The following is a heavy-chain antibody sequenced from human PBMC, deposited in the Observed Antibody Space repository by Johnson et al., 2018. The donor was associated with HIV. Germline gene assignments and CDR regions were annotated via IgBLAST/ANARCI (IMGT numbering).Heavy chain of an antibody. V-gene: IGHV3-66*01. J-gene: IGHJ3*02. Sequence: VQLVESGGGLVQPGGSLRLSCAASGFTVSSNYMSWVRQAPGTGLEWVSVISSGGSTSYADSVKGRFTISRDNAKNSLYLQMNSLSAEYTAVYYCARGMSSGPWAGGDAFDIWGQGTMVTVSS. D-gene: IGHD3-22*01. CDR3: ARGMSSGPWAGGDAFDI. CDR2: ISSGGST. CDR1: GFTVSSNY.